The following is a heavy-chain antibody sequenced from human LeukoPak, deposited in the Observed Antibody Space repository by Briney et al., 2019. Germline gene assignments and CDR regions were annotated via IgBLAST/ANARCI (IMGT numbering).Heavy chain of an antibody. Sequence: GGSLRLSCAASGFAVSSNYMSWVRQAPGKGLEWVSVIYSGGSTYYADSVKGRFTISRDNSKNTLYLQMNSLRAEDTAVYYCARDGYYYDSSGYYYYLDYWGQGTLVTVSS. CDR3: ARDGYYYDSSGYYYYLDY. V-gene: IGHV3-66*02. J-gene: IGHJ4*02. CDR2: IYSGGST. D-gene: IGHD3-22*01. CDR1: GFAVSSNY.